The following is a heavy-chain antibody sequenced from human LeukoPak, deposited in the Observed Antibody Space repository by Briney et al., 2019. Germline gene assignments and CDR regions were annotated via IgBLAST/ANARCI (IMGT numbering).Heavy chain of an antibody. CDR1: EFSVGSNY. D-gene: IGHD3-16*01. J-gene: IGHJ4*02. Sequence: GGSLRLSCAASEFSVGSNYMTWVRQAPGKGLEWVSLIYSGGSTYYADSVKGRFTISRDNSKNTLYLQMNSLRAEDTAVYYCAKDLGYDYVWGEGNLYDYWGQGTLVTVSS. CDR3: AKDLGYDYVWGEGNLYDY. CDR2: IYSGGST. V-gene: IGHV3-66*01.